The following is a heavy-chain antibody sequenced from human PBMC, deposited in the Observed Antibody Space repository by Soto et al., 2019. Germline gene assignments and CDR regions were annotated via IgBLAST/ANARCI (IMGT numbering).Heavy chain of an antibody. CDR3: ARTYSSSPGAFDI. D-gene: IGHD6-6*01. Sequence: SESLSLTCTVSGGSICSYYWSWIRQPPGKGLEWIGYIYYSGSTNYNPSLKSRVTISVDTSKNQFSLKLSSVTAAYSAVYYCARTYSSSPGAFDIWGQGTMVTVSS. CDR2: IYYSGST. J-gene: IGHJ3*02. V-gene: IGHV4-59*12. CDR1: GGSICSYY.